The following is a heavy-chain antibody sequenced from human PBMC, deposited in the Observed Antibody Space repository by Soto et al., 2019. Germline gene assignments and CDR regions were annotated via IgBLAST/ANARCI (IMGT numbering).Heavy chain of an antibody. CDR3: AKGRRYDFWSGYLAPLYYYGMDV. J-gene: IGHJ6*02. CDR1: GFTFDDYA. CDR2: ISWNSGSI. D-gene: IGHD3-3*01. Sequence: GGSLRLSCAASGFTFDDYAMHWVRQAPGKGLEWVSGISWNSGSIGYADSVKGRFTISRDNAKNSLYLQMNSLRAEDTALYYCAKGRRYDFWSGYLAPLYYYGMDVWGQGTTVTVSS. V-gene: IGHV3-9*01.